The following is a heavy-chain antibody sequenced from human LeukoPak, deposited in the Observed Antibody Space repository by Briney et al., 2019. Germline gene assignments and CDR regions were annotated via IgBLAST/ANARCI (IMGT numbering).Heavy chain of an antibody. CDR1: GGSISSSSYY. J-gene: IGHJ4*02. CDR3: ARLWPAVGALDY. V-gene: IGHV4-39*01. CDR2: IYYSGST. D-gene: IGHD1-26*01. Sequence: PSETLSLTCTVSGGSISSSSYYWGWIRQPPGKGLEWIGSIYYSGSTYYNPSLKSRVTISVDTSKNQFSLKLSSVTAADTAVYYCARLWPAVGALDYWGQGTLVTVSS.